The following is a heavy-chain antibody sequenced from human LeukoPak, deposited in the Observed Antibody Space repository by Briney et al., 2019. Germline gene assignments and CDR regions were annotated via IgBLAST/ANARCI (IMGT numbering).Heavy chain of an antibody. Sequence: GGSLRLSCAASGFTFNNYAMHWVRQAPGKGLEWVSGIRWSSAGIAYADSVKGRFTISRDNAKNSLYLQLNSLRAEDTALYYCANGDDSSGYYYSWTYWGQGTLVTVSS. D-gene: IGHD3-22*01. J-gene: IGHJ4*02. CDR3: ANGDDSSGYYYSWTY. CDR2: IRWSSAGI. V-gene: IGHV3-9*01. CDR1: GFTFNNYA.